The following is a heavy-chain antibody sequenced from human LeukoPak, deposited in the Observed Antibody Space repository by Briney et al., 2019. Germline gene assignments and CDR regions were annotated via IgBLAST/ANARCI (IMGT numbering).Heavy chain of an antibody. D-gene: IGHD3-22*01. CDR2: ISYDGSNK. CDR1: GFTFSSYA. Sequence: GRSLRLSCAASGFTFSSYAMHWVRQAPGKGLEWVAVISYDGSNKYYADSVKGRFTISRDNSKNTLYLQMNSLRAKDTAVYYCARDPGYDSSGYYFRRDYYFDYWGQGTLVTVSS. J-gene: IGHJ4*02. V-gene: IGHV3-30*04. CDR3: ARDPGYDSSGYYFRRDYYFDY.